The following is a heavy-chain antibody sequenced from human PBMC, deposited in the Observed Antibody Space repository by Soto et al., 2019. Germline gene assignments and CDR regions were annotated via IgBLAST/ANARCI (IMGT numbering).Heavy chain of an antibody. CDR2: IYYSGST. D-gene: IGHD5-12*01. CDR1: GGSISSSSYY. J-gene: IGHJ4*02. Sequence: SETLSLTCTVSGGSISSSSYYWGWIRQPPGKGLEWIGSIYYSGSTYYNPSLKSRVTISVDTSKNQFSLKLSSVTAADTAVYYCANLSVEMATISNWGQGTLVTVSS. CDR3: ANLSVEMATISN. V-gene: IGHV4-39*01.